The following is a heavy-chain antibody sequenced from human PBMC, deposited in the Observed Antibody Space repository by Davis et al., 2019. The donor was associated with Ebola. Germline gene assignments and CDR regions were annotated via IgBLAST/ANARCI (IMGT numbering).Heavy chain of an antibody. V-gene: IGHV4-59*08. Sequence: PSETLSLTCTVSGGSISGYYWSWIRQPPGKGLEWIGYIYSSGSTNYNPSLKSRVTISVDTSKNQFSLKLNSVTAADTAVYYCARHPQEGYFDWFPFDYWGQGTLVTVSS. CDR3: ARHPQEGYFDWFPFDY. D-gene: IGHD3-9*01. J-gene: IGHJ4*02. CDR1: GGSISGYY. CDR2: IYSSGST.